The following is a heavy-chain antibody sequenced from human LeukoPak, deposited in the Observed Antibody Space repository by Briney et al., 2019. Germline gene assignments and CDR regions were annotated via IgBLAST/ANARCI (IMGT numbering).Heavy chain of an antibody. J-gene: IGHJ4*02. CDR1: GFTFSNAW. CDR3: TTTGDYGGNSDFDY. V-gene: IGHV3-15*01. CDR2: IKSKTDGGTT. Sequence: GGSLRLSCAASGFTFSNAWMSWVRQAPGKGLEWVGRIKSKTDGGTTDYAAPVRGRFTISRDDSKNTLYLQMNSLKTEDTAVYYCTTTGDYGGNSDFDYWGQGTLVTVSS. D-gene: IGHD4-23*01.